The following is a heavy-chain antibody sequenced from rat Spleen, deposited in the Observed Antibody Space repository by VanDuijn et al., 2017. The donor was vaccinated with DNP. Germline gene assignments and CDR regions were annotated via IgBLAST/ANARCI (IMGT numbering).Heavy chain of an antibody. J-gene: IGHJ2*01. D-gene: IGHD4-3*01. CDR3: VRWNSGHFDY. CDR2: ISYEGSGT. CDR1: GFTFSDYY. Sequence: EVQLVESGGGLVQPGRSLKLSCAASGFTFSDYYMAWVRQAPKKGLEWVASISYEGSGTYYGDSVKGRFTLSRDNAKSTLYLQMNSLRFEDTATYYCVRWNSGHFDYWGQGVMVPVSS. V-gene: IGHV5-22*01.